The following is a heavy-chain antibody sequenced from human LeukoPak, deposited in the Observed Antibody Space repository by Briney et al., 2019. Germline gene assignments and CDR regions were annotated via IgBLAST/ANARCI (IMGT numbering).Heavy chain of an antibody. Sequence: GGSLRLSCAASGFTFSSYWMHWVRQAPGKGLVWVSRINSDGSTTSYADSVKGRFTISRDNAKNTLYLQMNSLRAEDTAVYYCVRDGGGSSGWPGYYYYAMDVWGQGTTVTVSS. CDR2: INSDGSTT. V-gene: IGHV3-74*01. J-gene: IGHJ6*02. CDR1: GFTFSSYW. CDR3: VRDGGGSSGWPGYYYYAMDV. D-gene: IGHD6-19*01.